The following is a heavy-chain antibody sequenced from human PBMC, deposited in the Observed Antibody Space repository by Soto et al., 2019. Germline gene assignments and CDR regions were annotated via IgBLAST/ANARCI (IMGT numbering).Heavy chain of an antibody. Sequence: SETLSLTCAVYGGSFSGYYWSWIRQPPGKGLEWVGEINHSGSTNYNPSLKSRVTISVDTSKNQFSLKLSSVTAADTAVYYCANSRYYDFWSGPQINYYYYYGMDVWGQGTTVTVSS. CDR3: ANSRYYDFWSGPQINYYYYYGMDV. D-gene: IGHD3-3*01. J-gene: IGHJ6*02. V-gene: IGHV4-34*01. CDR2: INHSGST. CDR1: GGSFSGYY.